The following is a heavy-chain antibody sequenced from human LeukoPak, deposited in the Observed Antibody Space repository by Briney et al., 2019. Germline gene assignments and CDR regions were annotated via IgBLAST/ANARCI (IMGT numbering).Heavy chain of an antibody. J-gene: IGHJ4*02. Sequence: PGGSLRLSCAASGFTFDDYAMHWVRQAPGKGLEWVSGISWNSGSIGYADSVKGRFTISRDNAKNSLYLQMNSLRAEDTALYYCAKDIGHETTVTTFDYWGQGTLVTVSS. V-gene: IGHV3-9*01. CDR3: AKDIGHETTVTTFDY. CDR2: ISWNSGSI. CDR1: GFTFDDYA. D-gene: IGHD4-17*01.